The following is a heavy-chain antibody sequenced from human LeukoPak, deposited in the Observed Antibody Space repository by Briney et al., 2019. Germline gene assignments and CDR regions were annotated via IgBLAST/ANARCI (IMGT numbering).Heavy chain of an antibody. D-gene: IGHD6-6*01. V-gene: IGHV3-21*01. CDR3: ARARYSSSMFLDY. J-gene: IGHJ4*02. CDR1: GFTFSSYS. Sequence: GGSLRLSCAASGFTFSSYSMNWVRQAPGKGLEWVSSISSSSSYIYYADSVKGRFTISRDNAKNSLYLQMNSLRAEDTALYYCARARYSSSMFLDYWGQGTLVTVSS. CDR2: ISSSSSYI.